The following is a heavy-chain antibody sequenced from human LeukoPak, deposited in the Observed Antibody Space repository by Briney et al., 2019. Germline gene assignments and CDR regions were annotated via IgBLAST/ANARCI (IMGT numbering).Heavy chain of an antibody. V-gene: IGHV3-20*04. Sequence: GGSLRLSCAASGFTFDDYGMSWVRQAPGKGLEWVSGINWNGGSTGYADSVKGRFTISRDNSKNTLFLQMNSLRAEDTAVYYCAKSFGPVIAAAGTGADWGQGTLVTVSS. CDR2: INWNGGST. J-gene: IGHJ4*02. D-gene: IGHD6-13*01. CDR3: AKSFGPVIAAAGTGAD. CDR1: GFTFDDYG.